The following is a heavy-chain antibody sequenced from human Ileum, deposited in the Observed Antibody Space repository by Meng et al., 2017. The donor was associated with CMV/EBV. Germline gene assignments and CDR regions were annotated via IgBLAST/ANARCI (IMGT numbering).Heavy chain of an antibody. D-gene: IGHD2-2*01. CDR3: AKTLPADYFDF. V-gene: IGHV4-39*07. CDR1: GDSITSKTYY. Sequence: AFSGDSITSKTYYWGWIRQPPGEGLEWIASIYSSGSTYYNPSLKSRVTISLDTSKKQLSLKLSSVTAADTAVYYCAKTLPADYFDFWGQGSLVTVSS. CDR2: IYSSGST. J-gene: IGHJ4*02.